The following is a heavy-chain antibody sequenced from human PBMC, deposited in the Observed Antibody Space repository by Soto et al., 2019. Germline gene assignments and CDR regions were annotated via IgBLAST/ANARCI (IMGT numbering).Heavy chain of an antibody. D-gene: IGHD3-22*01. J-gene: IGHJ4*02. CDR2: ISSSGSPI. CDR3: ATLISYNYDSSGYRQDY. CDR1: GFSFSSYE. V-gene: IGHV3-48*03. Sequence: PVGSLRLSCAASGFSFSSYEMNWVRQAPGKGLEWVSYISSSGSPIYYADSVKGRFTISRENAKNSLYLQMNSLRAEDTAIYYCATLISYNYDSSGYRQDYWGQGILVTVSS.